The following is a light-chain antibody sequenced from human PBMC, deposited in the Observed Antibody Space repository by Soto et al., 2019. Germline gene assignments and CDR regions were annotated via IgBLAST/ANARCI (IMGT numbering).Light chain of an antibody. V-gene: IGLV2-14*01. CDR1: VGYNDF. J-gene: IGLJ2*01. CDR3: SSYTSGVV. Sequence: QSALTQPASVSGSPGQLITISCADVGYNDFVSWYQQHPDKAPKLMIYDVSHRPSGVSNRFSGSKSGNTASLTISGLQADDEADYYCSSYTSGVVFGGGTKLTVL. CDR2: DVS.